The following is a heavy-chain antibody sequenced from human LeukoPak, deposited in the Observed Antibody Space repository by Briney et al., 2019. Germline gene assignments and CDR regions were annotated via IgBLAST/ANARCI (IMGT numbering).Heavy chain of an antibody. Sequence: ASVKVSCKASGYTFTGYYMHWVRQAPGQGLGGMGWINPNSGGTNYAQKFQGGVTMTRDTSISTAYMELSRLRSDDTAVYYCAVAGTEYYGMDVWGQGTTVTVSS. CDR1: GYTFTGYY. J-gene: IGHJ6*02. CDR2: INPNSGGT. CDR3: AVAGTEYYGMDV. V-gene: IGHV1-2*02. D-gene: IGHD6-19*01.